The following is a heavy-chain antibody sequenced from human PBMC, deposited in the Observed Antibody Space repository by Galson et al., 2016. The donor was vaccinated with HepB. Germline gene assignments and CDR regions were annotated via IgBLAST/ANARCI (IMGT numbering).Heavy chain of an antibody. D-gene: IGHD3-22*01. CDR1: GYTFTTSG. V-gene: IGHV1-18*01. CDR3: ASDPGNFYYDISEGAFQH. J-gene: IGHJ1*01. CDR2: ISGYNGDT. Sequence: SVKVSCKASGYTFTTSGIRWVRQAPGQGLEWMGWISGYNGDTNSAQQFQGRVTMTTDTSTTTAYMNLRGLRSEDTAVYYCASDPGNFYYDISEGAFQHWGQGTLVTVSS.